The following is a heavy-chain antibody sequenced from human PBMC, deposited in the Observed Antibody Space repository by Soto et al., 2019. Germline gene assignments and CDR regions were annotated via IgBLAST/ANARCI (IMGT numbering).Heavy chain of an antibody. D-gene: IGHD1-7*01. V-gene: IGHV4-39*01. CDR1: GGSISTTSHQ. CDR2: MYYSEST. CDR3: ASTSGRNWNYVS. J-gene: IGHJ5*02. Sequence: SETLSLTCTVSGGSISTTSHQWGWIRQPPGKGLEWIASMYYSESTFYNPSLKSRVTISGDTSKNQFSLKLTSVTATDTAVYFCASTSGRNWNYVSWGQGTLVTVSS.